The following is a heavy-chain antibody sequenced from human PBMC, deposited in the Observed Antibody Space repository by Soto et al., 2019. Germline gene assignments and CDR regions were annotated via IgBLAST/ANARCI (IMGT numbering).Heavy chain of an antibody. V-gene: IGHV3-49*03. CDR1: GFTFGYYA. Sequence: GYLSLSFTASGFTFGYYAMSWFRQAPGKGLEWVVFIRSKAYGGTTEYAASVKGRFTISRDDSKSIAYLQMNSLKTEDTAVYYCTRDLKGIAAAGHYYYYGMDVWGQGTTVTVSS. J-gene: IGHJ6*02. D-gene: IGHD6-13*01. CDR3: TRDLKGIAAAGHYYYYGMDV. CDR2: IRSKAYGGTT.